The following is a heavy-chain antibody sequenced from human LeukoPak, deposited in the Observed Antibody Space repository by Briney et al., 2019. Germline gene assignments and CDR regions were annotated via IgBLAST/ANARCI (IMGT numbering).Heavy chain of an antibody. CDR2: ISGSGGSI. V-gene: IGHV3-23*01. CDR3: AEASIATAGILDY. CDR1: GFTFSSHA. D-gene: IGHD6-13*01. Sequence: PAGSLRLSCAASGFTFSSHAMSWVRQAPGKGLEWVSAISGSGGSIYYADSVKGRFTISRDNSKNTLYLQMNGLRAEDTAVYYCAEASIATAGILDYWGQGTLVTVSS. J-gene: IGHJ4*02.